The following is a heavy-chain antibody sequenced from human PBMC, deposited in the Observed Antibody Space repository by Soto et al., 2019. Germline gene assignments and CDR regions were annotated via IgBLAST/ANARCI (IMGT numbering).Heavy chain of an antibody. CDR1: GGSISSVYYC. J-gene: IGHJ4*02. Sequence: QVQLQESGPGLVKPSQTLSLTCTVSGGSISSVYYCWGWIRQSPDRGLEWIGHIYNGGSTYNNPYQTIRVTITVDTSNNQFSLPLSSVSAADTAVYYCARGPSVDKVDYWGQGILGTVSS. CDR3: ARGPSVDKVDY. V-gene: IGHV4-30-4*01. D-gene: IGHD2-15*01. CDR2: IYNGGST.